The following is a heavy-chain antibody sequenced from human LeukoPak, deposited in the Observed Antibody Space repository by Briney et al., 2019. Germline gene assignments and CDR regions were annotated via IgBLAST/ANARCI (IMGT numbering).Heavy chain of an antibody. CDR3: AKTTYYYGSGSYYKGYYFDY. CDR2: ISYDGSNK. V-gene: IGHV3-30*18. Sequence: GGSLRLSCAASGFTFSSYGMRWVRQAPGKGLEWVAVISYDGSNKYYADSVKGRFTISRDNSKNTLYLQMNSLRAEDTAVYYCAKTTYYYGSGSYYKGYYFDYWGQGTLVTVSS. J-gene: IGHJ4*02. D-gene: IGHD3-10*01. CDR1: GFTFSSYG.